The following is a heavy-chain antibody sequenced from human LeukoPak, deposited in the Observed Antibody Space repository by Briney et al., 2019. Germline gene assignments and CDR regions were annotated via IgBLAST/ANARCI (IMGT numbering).Heavy chain of an antibody. V-gene: IGHV3-66*01. J-gene: IGHJ4*02. CDR1: GLTVSSNF. CDR2: IHSGGRT. D-gene: IGHD3-16*01. Sequence: GGSLRLSCAASGLTVSSNFMTWVRQAPGKGLEWVSVIHSGGRTYYADSVRGRFTISRDNSKNTVYLQMNDLRAEDTAVYYCARGSLIRDWGQGTLVTVSS. CDR3: ARGSLIRD.